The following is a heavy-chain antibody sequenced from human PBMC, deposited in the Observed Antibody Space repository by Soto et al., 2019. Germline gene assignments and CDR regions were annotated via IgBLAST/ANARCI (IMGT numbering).Heavy chain of an antibody. D-gene: IGHD1-26*01. CDR1: GGTFSSYA. J-gene: IGHJ5*02. Sequence: ASVKVSCKASGGTFSSYAISRVRQAPGQGLEWMGGIIPIFGTANYAQKFQGRVTITADESTSTAYMELSSLRSEDTAVYYCARDRGSYYAGDWFDPWGQGTLVTVSS. V-gene: IGHV1-69*13. CDR2: IIPIFGTA. CDR3: ARDRGSYYAGDWFDP.